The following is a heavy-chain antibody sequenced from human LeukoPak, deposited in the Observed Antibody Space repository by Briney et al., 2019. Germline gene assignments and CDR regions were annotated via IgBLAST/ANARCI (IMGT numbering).Heavy chain of an antibody. V-gene: IGHV4-39*01. D-gene: IGHD4-17*01. Sequence: KPSETLSLTCTVSGGSISSSSYYWGWIRQPPGKGLEWIGSIYYSGSTYYNPSLKSRVTISVDTSKNQFSLKLSSVTAADTAVYYRARREYGDYYKGAFDIWGQGTMVTVSS. CDR3: ARREYGDYYKGAFDI. J-gene: IGHJ3*02. CDR2: IYYSGST. CDR1: GGSISSSSYY.